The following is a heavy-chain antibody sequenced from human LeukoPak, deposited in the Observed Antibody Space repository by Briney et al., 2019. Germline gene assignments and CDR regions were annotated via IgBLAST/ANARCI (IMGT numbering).Heavy chain of an antibody. Sequence: GGSLRLSCAASGXTFSSNWVYWVRQAPGKGLVWVSRINSDGSTTSYVDSVKGRFTISRDNAKSTLYLQMNSLRAEDTAVYYCARGGPIDYWGQGTLVTVSS. V-gene: IGHV3-74*01. CDR1: GXTFSSNW. CDR3: ARGGPIDY. J-gene: IGHJ4*02. CDR2: INSDGSTT.